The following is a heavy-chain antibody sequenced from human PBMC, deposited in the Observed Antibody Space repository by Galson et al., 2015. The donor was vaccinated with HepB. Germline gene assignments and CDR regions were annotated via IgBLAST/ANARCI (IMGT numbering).Heavy chain of an antibody. CDR1: GFTVSSSY. D-gene: IGHD1-26*01. CDR2: IHSGGDT. Sequence: SLRLSCAASGFTVSSSYMNWVRQAPGKGLEWVSVIHSGGDTYYADSVKGRFTITRDNSKNTAYLQMTGLRVEDTAVYYCTRRWVGATRFAYWGQGTLVSVSS. CDR3: TRRWVGATRFAY. V-gene: IGHV3-53*01. J-gene: IGHJ4*02.